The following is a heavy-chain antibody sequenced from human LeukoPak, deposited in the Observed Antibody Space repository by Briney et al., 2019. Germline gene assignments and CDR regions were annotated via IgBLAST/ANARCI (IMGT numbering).Heavy chain of an antibody. V-gene: IGHV4-30-4*01. CDR3: ARDPPDYDFWSGTIGMDV. CDR1: GGSISSGDYY. Sequence: PSETLSLTCTVSGGSISSGDYYWSWIRQPPGKGLEWIGYIYYSGSTYYNPSLKSRVTISVDTSKNQFSLKLSSVTAADTAVYYCARDPPDYDFWSGTIGMDVWGQGTTVTVSS. D-gene: IGHD3-3*01. J-gene: IGHJ6*02. CDR2: IYYSGST.